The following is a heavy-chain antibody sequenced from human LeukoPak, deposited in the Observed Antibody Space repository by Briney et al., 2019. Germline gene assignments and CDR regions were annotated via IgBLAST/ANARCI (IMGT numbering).Heavy chain of an antibody. V-gene: IGHV1-69*06. CDR2: ILPIFGTE. Sequence: SVKVSCKASGGTFSSYAISWVRQAPGQGLEWMGRILPIFGTENYAQKFQGRVTITADKSTSTAYMELSSLRSEDTAVYYCAYCGGDCYFDYWGQGTLVTVSS. CDR1: GGTFSSYA. D-gene: IGHD2-21*02. J-gene: IGHJ4*02. CDR3: AYCGGDCYFDY.